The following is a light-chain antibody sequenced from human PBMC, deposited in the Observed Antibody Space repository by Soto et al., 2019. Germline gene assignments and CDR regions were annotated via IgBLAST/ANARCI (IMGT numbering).Light chain of an antibody. CDR1: QGIRND. J-gene: IGKJ1*01. CDR3: LHYNTYPLT. Sequence: DIQMTQSPSSLSASVGDRVTITCRASQGIRNDLDWYQQKPAKAPERLIYAASSLQSGVPARFSGSRSGTEFTLTITTLQASDFAIYYCLHYNTYPLTFGQGTNVEIK. CDR2: AAS. V-gene: IGKV1-17*01.